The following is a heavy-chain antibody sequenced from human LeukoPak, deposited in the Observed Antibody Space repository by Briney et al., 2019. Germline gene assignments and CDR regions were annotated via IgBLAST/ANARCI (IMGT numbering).Heavy chain of an antibody. D-gene: IGHD3-22*01. CDR2: ISYDGNNK. CDR3: ARGPTSYYDTTGYSSYFDY. J-gene: IGHJ4*02. CDR1: GFSFNHYA. V-gene: IGHV3-30-3*01. Sequence: GGSLRLFCAASGFSFNHYAMYWVRQAPGKGLEWVAVISYDGNNKYYADSVKGRFTISRDNSKNTLYVQMNSLRAEDTAVYYCARGPTSYYDTTGYSSYFDYWGQGTLVTVSS.